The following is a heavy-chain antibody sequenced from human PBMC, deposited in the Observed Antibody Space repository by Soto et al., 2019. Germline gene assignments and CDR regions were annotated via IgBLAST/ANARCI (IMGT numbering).Heavy chain of an antibody. CDR3: ATDREDSGGYPY. D-gene: IGHD3-10*01. CDR2: ISRSSATL. V-gene: IGHV3-48*02. CDR1: GFIFSSYD. Sequence: EVQLVESGGGLVQPGGSLRLSCAASGFIFSSYDMSWIRQAPGKGLEWISYISRSSATLHYADSVKGRFTISRDNAKNSLYLQLNSLRDEDTAFYYCATDREDSGGYPYWGQGTLVTVSS. J-gene: IGHJ4*02.